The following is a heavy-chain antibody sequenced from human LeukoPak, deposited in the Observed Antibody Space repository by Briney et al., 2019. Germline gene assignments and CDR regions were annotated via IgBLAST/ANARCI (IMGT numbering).Heavy chain of an antibody. J-gene: IGHJ5*02. CDR2: VKQDGSDK. CDR1: GFTFTTYW. Sequence: PGGSLRLSCAASGFTFTTYWMGWVRQAPGKGLEWVANVKQDGSDKYYMDSVKGRFTISRDNGNNSLYLLMSSLRAEDSGVYYCARIAAAVPDQWGPGTPVTVSS. D-gene: IGHD6-13*01. CDR3: ARIAAAVPDQ. V-gene: IGHV3-7*01.